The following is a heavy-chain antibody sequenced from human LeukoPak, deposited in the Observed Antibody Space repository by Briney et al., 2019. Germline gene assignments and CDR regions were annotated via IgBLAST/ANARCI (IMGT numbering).Heavy chain of an antibody. CDR2: IKSKFDGGTT. V-gene: IGHV3-15*01. Sequence: GGSLRLSCAASGFTFSNAWMTWVRQAPGKGLDWVGRIKSKFDGGTTDYAAPVKGRFTISRDDSRNTLYLQMGSLKTEDTAVYYCTTLASRSPYYYYGMDVWGQGTTVTVSS. CDR1: GFTFSNAW. J-gene: IGHJ6*02. CDR3: TTLASRSPYYYYGMDV.